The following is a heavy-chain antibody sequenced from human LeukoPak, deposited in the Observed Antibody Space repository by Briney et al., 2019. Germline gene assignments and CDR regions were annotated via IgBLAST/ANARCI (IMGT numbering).Heavy chain of an antibody. CDR3: AKGGIVVVPAAQGHFQH. V-gene: IGHV3-23*01. Sequence: GSLGLSCAASGFPFISYAMSWVRQAPGKGREGVSAIIGSGGSTYYADSVKGRFTISRDNSKNTLYLQMNSLRAEDTAVYYCAKGGIVVVPAAQGHFQHWGQGTLVTVSS. CDR2: IIGSGGST. J-gene: IGHJ1*01. CDR1: GFPFISYA. D-gene: IGHD2-2*01.